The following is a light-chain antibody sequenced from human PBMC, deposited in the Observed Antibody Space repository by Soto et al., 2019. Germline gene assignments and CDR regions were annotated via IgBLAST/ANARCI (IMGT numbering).Light chain of an antibody. CDR1: SSDVGSYNL. V-gene: IGLV2-23*01. CDR2: EGT. CDR3: CSYAGRSTYYV. Sequence: QSVLTQPASVSGSPGQPITISCTGTSSDVGSYNLVSWYQQYPDKAPKLMIYEGTKRPSGVSNRFSGSKSGNTASLTIAGLQAEDEADYYCCSYAGRSTYYVFGTGTKSPS. J-gene: IGLJ1*01.